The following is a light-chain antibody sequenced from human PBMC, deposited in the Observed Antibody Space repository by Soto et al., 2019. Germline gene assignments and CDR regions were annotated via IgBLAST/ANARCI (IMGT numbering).Light chain of an antibody. J-gene: IGKJ5*01. V-gene: IGKV3-11*01. Sequence: EIVLTQSPATLSLSPGERATLSCRASQSVSNYLAWYQQKPGQAPRLLIYDASSRATGIPGRFSGSGSGTDSTLTISSLEPEDFAVYYCQQRSNWPSITFGQGTRLEIK. CDR1: QSVSNY. CDR3: QQRSNWPSIT. CDR2: DAS.